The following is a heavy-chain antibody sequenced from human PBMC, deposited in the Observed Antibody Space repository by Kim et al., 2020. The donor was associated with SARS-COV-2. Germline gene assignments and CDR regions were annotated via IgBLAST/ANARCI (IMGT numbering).Heavy chain of an antibody. CDR1: GYNFPNYW. CDR3: ARSAGPYDYYFDY. CDR2: IYPGDSDI. V-gene: IGHV5-51*01. J-gene: IGHJ4*02. D-gene: IGHD3-16*01. Sequence: GESLKISCKGSGYNFPNYWIGWVRQMPGKGLEWMGIIYPGDSDIRYSPSFQGQVTISADKSTTTAYLQWSRLKASDTAIYYCARSAGPYDYYFDYWGQVT.